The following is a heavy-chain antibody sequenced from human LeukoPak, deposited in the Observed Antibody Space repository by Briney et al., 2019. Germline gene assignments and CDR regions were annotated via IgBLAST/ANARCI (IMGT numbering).Heavy chain of an antibody. Sequence: GGSLRLSCAASGCTFSGYAMSWVRQAPGKGLEWVSTISGSGGSTYYADSVKGRFTISRDNSKNTLYLQMNNLRAEDTALFYCAKDPYYDSSNDYFDYWGQGTLVSVSS. CDR1: GCTFSGYA. J-gene: IGHJ4*02. CDR3: AKDPYYDSSNDYFDY. V-gene: IGHV3-23*01. CDR2: ISGSGGST. D-gene: IGHD3-22*01.